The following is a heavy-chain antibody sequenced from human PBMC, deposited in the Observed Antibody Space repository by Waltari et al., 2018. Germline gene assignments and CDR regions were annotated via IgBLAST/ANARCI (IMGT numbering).Heavy chain of an antibody. J-gene: IGHJ3*02. CDR2: IIPIFGTA. D-gene: IGHD3-10*01. CDR3: AEGSGSGSYYNPLDAFDI. CDR1: GGTSSSYA. V-gene: IGHV1-69*08. Sequence: HVQLVQSGADVKKPGSSVKFSCQAAGGTSSSYAISRVRQAPGQGLEWMGRIIPIFGTANYAQKFQGRVTITADKSTSTAYMELSSLRSEDTAVYYCAEGSGSGSYYNPLDAFDIWGQGTMVTVSS.